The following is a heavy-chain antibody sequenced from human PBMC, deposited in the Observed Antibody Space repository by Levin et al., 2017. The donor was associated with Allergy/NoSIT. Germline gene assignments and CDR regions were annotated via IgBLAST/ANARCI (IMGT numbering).Heavy chain of an antibody. CDR2: ISGSGGNT. CDR1: GFTFSTYA. V-gene: IGHV3-23*01. Sequence: GGSLRLSCAASGFTFSTYAMSWVRQAPGKGLEWVSAISGSGGNTYYADSVKGRFTISRDNSKNTLYLQMNSLRAEDTAVYYCAKAGWEGSIAMGGTGAYDAFDIWGQGTMVTVSS. J-gene: IGHJ3*02. CDR3: AKAGWEGSIAMGGTGAYDAFDI. D-gene: IGHD6-19*01.